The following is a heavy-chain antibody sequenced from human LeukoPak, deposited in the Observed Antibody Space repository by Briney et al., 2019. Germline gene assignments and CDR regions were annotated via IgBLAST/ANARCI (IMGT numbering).Heavy chain of an antibody. CDR1: GYTFTGYY. CDR3: ASPGGDYARLFRY. V-gene: IGHV1-2*06. Sequence: ASVKVSCKASGYTFTGYYMHWVRQAPGQGLEWMGRINPNSGGTNYAQKFQGRVTMTGDTSISTAYMELSRLRSDDTAVYYCASPGGDYARLFRYWGQGTLVTVSS. J-gene: IGHJ4*02. CDR2: INPNSGGT. D-gene: IGHD4-17*01.